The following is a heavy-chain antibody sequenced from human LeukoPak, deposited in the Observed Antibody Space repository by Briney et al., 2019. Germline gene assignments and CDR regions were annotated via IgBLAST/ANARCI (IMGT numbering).Heavy chain of an antibody. D-gene: IGHD6-13*01. CDR3: ARVSSRYTDY. CDR2: INHSGST. Sequence: SETLSLTCAVYGGSFSGYYWSWIRQPPGKGLEWIGEINHSGSTNYNPSLKSRVTISVDTSKNQFSLKPSSVTAADTAVYYCARVSSRYTDYWGQGTLVTVSS. V-gene: IGHV4-34*01. CDR1: GGSFSGYY. J-gene: IGHJ4*02.